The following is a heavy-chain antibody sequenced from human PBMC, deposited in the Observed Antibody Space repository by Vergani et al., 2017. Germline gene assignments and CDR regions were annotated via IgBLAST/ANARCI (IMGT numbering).Heavy chain of an antibody. V-gene: IGHV1-24*01. CDR1: GYTLTELS. Sequence: QVQLVQSGAEVKKPGASVKVSCKVSGYTLTELSMHWVRQAPGKGLEWMGGFDPEDGETIYAQKFQGRVTMTEDTSTDTAYMELSSLRSEDTAVYYCATVGLDYYDSSGYYSNFDYWGQGTLVTVSS. CDR3: ATVGLDYYDSSGYYSNFDY. D-gene: IGHD3-22*01. J-gene: IGHJ4*02. CDR2: FDPEDGET.